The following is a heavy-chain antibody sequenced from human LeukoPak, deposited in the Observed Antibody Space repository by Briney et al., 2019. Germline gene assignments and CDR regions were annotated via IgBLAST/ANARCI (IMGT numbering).Heavy chain of an antibody. CDR3: ARVEYSSSSSYYYYYYMDV. J-gene: IGHJ6*03. CDR1: GGSISSYY. Sequence: SETLSLTCTVSGGSISSYYWSWIRQPPGKGLEWIGYIYYSGSTNYNPSLKSRVTISVDTSKNQFSLKLSSVTAADTAVYYCARVEYSSSSSYYYYYYMDVWGKGTTVTVSS. D-gene: IGHD6-6*01. V-gene: IGHV4-59*01. CDR2: IYYSGST.